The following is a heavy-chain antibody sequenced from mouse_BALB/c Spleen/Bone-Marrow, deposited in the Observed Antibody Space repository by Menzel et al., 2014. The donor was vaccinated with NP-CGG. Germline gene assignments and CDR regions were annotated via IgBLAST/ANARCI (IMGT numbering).Heavy chain of an antibody. CDR1: GFTFSSFA. V-gene: IGHV5-17*02. CDR3: ARSGSSSGYFGY. J-gene: IGHJ2*01. D-gene: IGHD1-1*01. CDR2: ISSGSSTI. Sequence: EVQRVESGGGLVQPGGSRKLSCAASGFTFSSFAMHWVRQAPEKGLEWVAYISSGSSTIYYADTVRGRFTISRDNPKNTLFLQMTSLRSEDTAMYYCARSGSSSGYFGYWGQGTTLTVSS.